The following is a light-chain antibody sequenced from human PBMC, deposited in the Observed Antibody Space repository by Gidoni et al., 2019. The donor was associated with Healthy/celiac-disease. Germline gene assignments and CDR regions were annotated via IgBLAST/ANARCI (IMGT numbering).Light chain of an antibody. CDR1: QGISSY. J-gene: IGKJ4*01. CDR3: QQYYSYPPT. V-gene: IGKV1-8*01. CDR2: AAS. Sequence: ANRMTQSPSSFSASTGDRVTITCRASQGISSYLAWYQQKPGKAPKLLIYAASTLQSGVPSRFSGSGSGTDFTLTISCLQSEDFAPYYCQQYYSYPPTFGGGTQVEIK.